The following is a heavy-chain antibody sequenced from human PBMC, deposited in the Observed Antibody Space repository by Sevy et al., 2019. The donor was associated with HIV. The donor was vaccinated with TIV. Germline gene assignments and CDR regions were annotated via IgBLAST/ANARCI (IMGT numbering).Heavy chain of an antibody. CDR3: ARRYGSSTSCYVPGYYGMDV. J-gene: IGHJ6*02. Sequence: SETLSLTCTVSGGFVTSTSYYWAWIRQSPGKGLEWIGSIYNSGSTYYNPSLKSRVTISVHTSKNQFSLKLSSVTAADTAVYYCARRYGSSTSCYVPGYYGMDVWGQGTTVTVSS. CDR2: IYNSGST. D-gene: IGHD2-2*01. V-gene: IGHV4-39*01. CDR1: GGFVTSTSYY.